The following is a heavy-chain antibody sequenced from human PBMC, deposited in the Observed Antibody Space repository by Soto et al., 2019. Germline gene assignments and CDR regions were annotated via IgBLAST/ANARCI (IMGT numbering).Heavy chain of an antibody. Sequence: QVXLVXSGAXXKKXXASVXVSCKXSGXTFTSXGISXXXXXPGQGIEWMGWISAYNGNTNYAQKLQGRVTMTTDTSTSTXXMXLXXXXXXXXXXXXXXXXXXAXYWGQGTLVTVSS. CDR2: ISAYNGNT. V-gene: IGHV1-18*01. CDR1: GXTFTSXG. J-gene: IGHJ4*02. CDR3: XXXXXAXY.